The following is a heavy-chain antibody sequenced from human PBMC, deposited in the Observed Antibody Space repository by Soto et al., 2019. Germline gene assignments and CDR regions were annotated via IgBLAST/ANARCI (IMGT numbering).Heavy chain of an antibody. CDR3: ARESYYYDSSRYYPFDI. V-gene: IGHV3-21*01. D-gene: IGHD3-22*01. CDR1: GFTFSSYS. J-gene: IGHJ3*02. CDR2: ISSSSSYI. Sequence: GGSLRLSCAASGFTFSSYSMNWVRQAPGKGLEWVSSISSSSSYIYYADSVKGRFTISRDNAKNSLYLQMNSLRAEDTAVYYCARESYYYDSSRYYPFDIWGQGTMVTVSS.